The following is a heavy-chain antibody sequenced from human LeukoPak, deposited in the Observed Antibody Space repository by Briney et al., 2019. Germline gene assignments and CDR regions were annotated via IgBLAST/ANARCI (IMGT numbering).Heavy chain of an antibody. Sequence: GGSLRLSCAASGFTVSTTYMSWVRQAPGKGLEWVSIIYTGGSTYYAHSVKGRFTISRDNAKNSLYLQMNSLRAEDTAVYYCARDLTAHSYGYIEAFDIWGQGTMVTVSS. D-gene: IGHD5-18*01. J-gene: IGHJ3*02. CDR2: IYTGGST. V-gene: IGHV3-66*01. CDR1: GFTVSTTY. CDR3: ARDLTAHSYGYIEAFDI.